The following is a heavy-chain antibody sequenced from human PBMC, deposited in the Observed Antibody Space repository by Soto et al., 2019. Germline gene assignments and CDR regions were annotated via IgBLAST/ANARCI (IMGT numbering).Heavy chain of an antibody. CDR1: GYTFTSYA. Sequence: ASVKVSCKASGYTFTSYAMHWVRQAPGQRLEWMGWINAGNGNTKYSQKFQGRVTITRDTSASTAYMELSSLRSEDTVVYYCARGGVRGVIFGNWFDPWGQGTLVTAPQ. CDR2: INAGNGNT. CDR3: ARGGVRGVIFGNWFDP. D-gene: IGHD3-10*01. V-gene: IGHV1-3*01. J-gene: IGHJ5*02.